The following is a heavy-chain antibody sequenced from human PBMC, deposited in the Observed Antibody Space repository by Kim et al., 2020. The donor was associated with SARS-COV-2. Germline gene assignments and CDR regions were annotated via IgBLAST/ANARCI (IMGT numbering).Heavy chain of an antibody. CDR2: IWYDGSNK. CDR1: GFTFSSYG. CDR3: ARDGGIAVAENPYYYYGMDV. V-gene: IGHV3-33*08. Sequence: GSLRLSCAASGFTFSSYGMHWVRQAPGKGLEWVAVIWYDGSNKYYADSVKGRFTISRDNSKNTLYLQMNSLRAEDTAVYYCARDGGIAVAENPYYYYGMDVWGQGTTVTVSS. J-gene: IGHJ6*02. D-gene: IGHD6-19*01.